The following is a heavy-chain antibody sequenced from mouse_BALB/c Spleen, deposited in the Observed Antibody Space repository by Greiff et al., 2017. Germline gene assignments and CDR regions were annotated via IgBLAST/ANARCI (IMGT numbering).Heavy chain of an antibody. Sequence: QVQLQQPGAELVKPGASVKLSCKASGYTFTSYWMHWVKQRPGQGLEWIGEIDPSDSYTNYNQKFKGKATLTVDKSSSTAYMQLSRLTSEDSAVYDCANYRYEDYAMDYGGQGTSVTVTS. D-gene: IGHD2-14*01. CDR3: ANYRYEDYAMDY. CDR2: IDPSDSYT. CDR1: GYTFTSYW. J-gene: IGHJ4*01. V-gene: IGHV1-69*02.